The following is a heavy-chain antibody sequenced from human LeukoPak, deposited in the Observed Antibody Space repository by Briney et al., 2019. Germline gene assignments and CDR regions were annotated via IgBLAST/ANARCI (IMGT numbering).Heavy chain of an antibody. CDR1: GFTFSSYW. J-gene: IGHJ4*02. CDR2: IKQEGSEK. Sequence: PGGSLRLSRAASGFTFSSYWMSWVRQAPGKGLEWVANIKQEGSEKYYVDSVKGRFTISGDNAKNSLYLQMNSLRAEDTAVYYCARRPVVAAKGQFDYWGQGTLVTVSS. V-gene: IGHV3-7*01. D-gene: IGHD2-15*01. CDR3: ARRPVVAAKGQFDY.